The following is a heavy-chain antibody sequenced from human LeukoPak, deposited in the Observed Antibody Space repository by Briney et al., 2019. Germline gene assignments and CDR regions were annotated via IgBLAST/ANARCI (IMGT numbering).Heavy chain of an antibody. CDR3: GEPTTGYSSGRNPAWPVDY. CDR1: GFTFSSYA. D-gene: IGHD6-19*01. CDR2: IFGSGGSA. J-gene: IGHJ4*02. Sequence: GGSLRLTCTASGFTFSSYAMYWVRQAPGKGLEGVSGIFGSGGSAHYADSVKGRFTISRDNSQNTVYLQMNSLRAEDTAVYYCGEPTTGYSSGRNPAWPVDYWGQGTLVTVYS. V-gene: IGHV3-23*01.